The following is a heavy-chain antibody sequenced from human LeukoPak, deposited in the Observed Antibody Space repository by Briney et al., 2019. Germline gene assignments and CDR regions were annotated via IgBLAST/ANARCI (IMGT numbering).Heavy chain of an antibody. J-gene: IGHJ4*02. Sequence: GGSLRLSCAVSGITLSNYGMSWVRQAPGQGLEWVSAISGSGGRTYYADSLKGRFTISGDNSKNTLYLQMNSLRAEDTAVYYCAKALLLFSSDYFDYWGQGTLVTVSS. CDR1: GITLSNYG. V-gene: IGHV3-23*01. D-gene: IGHD3-10*01. CDR2: ISGSGGRT. CDR3: AKALLLFSSDYFDY.